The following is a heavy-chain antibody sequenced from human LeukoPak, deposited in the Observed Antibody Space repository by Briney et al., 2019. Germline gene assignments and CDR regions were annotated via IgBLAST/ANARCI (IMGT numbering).Heavy chain of an antibody. CDR3: AKGSVRGANPSYYYYYSMDV. CDR1: GFTFSSYA. D-gene: IGHD3-10*01. Sequence: PGGSLRLSCAASGFTFSSYAMSWVRQAPGKGLEWVSAISGSGGSTYYADSVKGRFTISRDNSKNTLYLQMNNLRAEDTAVYYCAKGSVRGANPSYYYYYSMDVWGKGTTVTVSS. CDR2: ISGSGGST. V-gene: IGHV3-23*01. J-gene: IGHJ6*03.